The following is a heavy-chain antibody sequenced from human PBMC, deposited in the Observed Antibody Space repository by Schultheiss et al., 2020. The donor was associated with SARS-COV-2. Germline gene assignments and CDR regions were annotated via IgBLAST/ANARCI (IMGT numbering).Heavy chain of an antibody. CDR1: GFTFSSYA. D-gene: IGHD2-8*01. Sequence: GGSLRLSCAASGFTFSSYAVHWVRQAPGKGLEWVSVIYSGGSTYYADSVKGRFTISRDNSKNTLYLQMNSLRAEDTAVYYCARDRMVYASRANYYYYYMDVWGKGTTVTVSS. CDR2: IYSGGST. J-gene: IGHJ6*03. V-gene: IGHV3-53*05. CDR3: ARDRMVYASRANYYYYYMDV.